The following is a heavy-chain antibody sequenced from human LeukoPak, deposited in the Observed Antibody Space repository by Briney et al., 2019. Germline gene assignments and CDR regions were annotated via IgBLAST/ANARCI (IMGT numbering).Heavy chain of an antibody. CDR3: ATGVAAGGSLTG. V-gene: IGHV1-24*01. D-gene: IGHD6-13*01. CDR1: GYTLTELS. J-gene: IGHJ4*02. CDR2: FDPEDGET. Sequence: ASVKVSCKVSGYTLTELSMHWVRQAPGKGLEWMGGFDPEDGETTYAQKFQGRVTMTEDTSTDTAYMELSSLRSEDTAVYYCATGVAAGGSLTGWGQGTLVTVSS.